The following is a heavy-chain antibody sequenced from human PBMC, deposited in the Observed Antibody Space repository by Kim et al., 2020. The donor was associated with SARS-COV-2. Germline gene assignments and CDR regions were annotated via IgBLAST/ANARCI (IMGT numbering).Heavy chain of an antibody. Sequence: GGSLRLSCAASGFTFSSYSMNWVRQAPGKGLEWVSSISSSSSYIYYADSVKGRFTISRDNAKNSLYLQMNSLGAEDTAVYYCARVWARGVYGMDVWGQGTTGTVSS. CDR2: ISSSSSYI. CDR1: GFTFSSYS. V-gene: IGHV3-21*01. J-gene: IGHJ6*02. CDR3: ARVWARGVYGMDV. D-gene: IGHD3-10*01.